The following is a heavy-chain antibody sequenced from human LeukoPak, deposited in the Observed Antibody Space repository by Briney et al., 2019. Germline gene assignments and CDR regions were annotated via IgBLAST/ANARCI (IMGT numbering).Heavy chain of an antibody. CDR3: GRDVGP. CDR1: GFTFSSYN. CDR2: ITSGSSYI. J-gene: IGHJ5*02. Sequence: GGSLRLSCAASGFTFSSYNMNWVRQAPGKGLEWVSSITSGSSYIYYADSVKGRFTISRDSSKNTMYLQMNSLRVKDTAMYYCGRDVGPWGQGTLVTVSS. V-gene: IGHV3-21*04.